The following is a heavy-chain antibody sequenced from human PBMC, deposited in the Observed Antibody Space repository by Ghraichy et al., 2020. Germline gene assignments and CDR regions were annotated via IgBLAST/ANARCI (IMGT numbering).Heavy chain of an antibody. V-gene: IGHV4-34*01. D-gene: IGHD2-2*01. CDR1: GGSFSGYY. CDR3: ARVSTPASPPVP. J-gene: IGHJ5*02. Sequence: SQTLSLTCAVYGGSFSGYYWSWIRQPPGKGLEWIGEINHSGSTNYNPSLKSRVTISVDTSKNQFSLKLSSVTAADTAVYYCARVSTPASPPVPWGQGTLVTXSS. CDR2: INHSGST.